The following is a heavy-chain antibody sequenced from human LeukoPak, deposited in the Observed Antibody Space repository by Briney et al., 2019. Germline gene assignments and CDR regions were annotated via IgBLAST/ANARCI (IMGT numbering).Heavy chain of an antibody. Sequence: GGSLRLSCAASGFTFDDYAMHWVRQAPGKGLEWVSLISWDGGSTYYADSVKGRFTISRDNSKNSLYLQVNSLRAEDTALYYCAKVAVTTDAFDIWGQGTMVTVSS. J-gene: IGHJ3*02. CDR2: ISWDGGST. CDR3: AKVAVTTDAFDI. D-gene: IGHD4-17*01. V-gene: IGHV3-43D*04. CDR1: GFTFDDYA.